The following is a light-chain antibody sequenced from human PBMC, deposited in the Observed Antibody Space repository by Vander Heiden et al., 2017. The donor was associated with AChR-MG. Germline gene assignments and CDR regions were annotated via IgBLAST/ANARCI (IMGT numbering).Light chain of an antibody. V-gene: IGKV1-5*01. CDR1: QSISSW. Sequence: DVQMTQSPSTLSASVGDRVTISCRASQSISSWLAWYQQKPGKAPKLLIYDASILESGVPSRFSGSEYGTEFTLTISSLQPDDFATYYCQQYNSYSGYTFGQGTKLEIK. CDR3: QQYNSYSGYT. J-gene: IGKJ2*01. CDR2: DAS.